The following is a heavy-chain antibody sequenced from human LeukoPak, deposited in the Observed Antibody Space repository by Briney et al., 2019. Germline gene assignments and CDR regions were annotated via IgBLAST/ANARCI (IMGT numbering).Heavy chain of an antibody. V-gene: IGHV3-30*03. CDR1: GFTFSSYG. CDR2: ISYDGSNK. Sequence: PGRSLRLSCAASGFTFSSYGMHWVRQAPGKGLEWVAVISYDGSNKYYADSVKGRFTISRDNSKNTLYLQMNSPRAEDTAVYYCARGQGLQLKSGSDYWGQGTLVTVSS. CDR3: ARGQGLQLKSGSDY. D-gene: IGHD5-24*01. J-gene: IGHJ4*02.